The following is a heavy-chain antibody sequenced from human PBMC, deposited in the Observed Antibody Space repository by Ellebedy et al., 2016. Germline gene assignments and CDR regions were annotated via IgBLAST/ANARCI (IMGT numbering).Heavy chain of an antibody. CDR3: ARGRSHGFDI. J-gene: IGHJ3*02. Sequence: DSVKGRFTISRDNAKNSLYLQMNNLRAEDTAIYYCARGRSHGFDIWGQGTMVTVSS. V-gene: IGHV3-11*04.